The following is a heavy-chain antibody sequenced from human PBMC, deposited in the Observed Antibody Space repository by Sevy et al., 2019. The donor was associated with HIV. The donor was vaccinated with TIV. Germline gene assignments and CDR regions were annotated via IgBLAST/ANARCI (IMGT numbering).Heavy chain of an antibody. J-gene: IGHJ5*02. CDR3: ARDQVPAAIPHYNWFDP. CDR1: GGSFSGYY. Sequence: SETLSITCAVYGGSFSGYYWSWIRQPPGKGLEWIGEINHSGSTNYNPSLKSRVTISVDTSKNQFSLKLSSVTAADTAVYYCARDQVPAAIPHYNWFDPWGQGTLVTVSS. D-gene: IGHD2-2*01. V-gene: IGHV4-34*01. CDR2: INHSGST.